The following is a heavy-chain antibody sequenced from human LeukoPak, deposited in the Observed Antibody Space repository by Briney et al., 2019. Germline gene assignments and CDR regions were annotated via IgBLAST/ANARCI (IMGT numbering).Heavy chain of an antibody. J-gene: IGHJ4*02. CDR2: IYHSGST. CDR3: ARHSLLPDYDSSGYYWRAYYFDY. V-gene: IGHV4-30-2*01. CDR1: GGSISSGGYY. Sequence: EPSETLSLTCTVSGGSISSGGYYWSWIRQPPGKGLEWIGYIYHSGSTYYNPSLKSRVTISVDRSKNQFSLKLSSVTAADTAVYYCARHSLLPDYDSSGYYWRAYYFDYWGQGTLVTVSS. D-gene: IGHD3-22*01.